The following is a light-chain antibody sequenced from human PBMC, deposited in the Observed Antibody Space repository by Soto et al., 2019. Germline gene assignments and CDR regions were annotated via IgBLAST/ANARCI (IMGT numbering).Light chain of an antibody. J-gene: IGKJ4*01. CDR2: NVS. Sequence: EIVLTQSPGTLSLSPGERATLSCRASQSVSSAYLAWYQQKPGQAPRLLIYNVSRRATGIPDRFSGSGSGTDFTLTVSRLEPEDFAIYYCQQRHDWPLTFGGGTKVELK. CDR1: QSVSSAY. CDR3: QQRHDWPLT. V-gene: IGKV3D-20*02.